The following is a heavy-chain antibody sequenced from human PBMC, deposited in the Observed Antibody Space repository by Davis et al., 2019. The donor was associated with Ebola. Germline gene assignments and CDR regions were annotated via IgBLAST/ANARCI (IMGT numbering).Heavy chain of an antibody. CDR1: GFTFSSYT. V-gene: IGHV3-23*01. CDR3: AKGGPGYNYGGAFDI. J-gene: IGHJ3*02. Sequence: GESLKISCAASGFTFSSYTMSWVRHAPGKGLEWVSAISGSGGSTYYSDSVKGRFTISRDNSKNTLYLQMNSLRAEDTAVYYCAKGGPGYNYGGAFDIWGQGTMVTVSS. CDR2: ISGSGGST. D-gene: IGHD5-24*01.